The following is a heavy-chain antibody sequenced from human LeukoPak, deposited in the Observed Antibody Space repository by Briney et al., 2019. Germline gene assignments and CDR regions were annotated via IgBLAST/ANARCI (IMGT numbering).Heavy chain of an antibody. CDR3: ARGGTYGAY. CDR2: MSSRRSTI. D-gene: IGHD1-26*01. CDR1: GFSFSSYE. V-gene: IGHV3-48*03. J-gene: IGHJ3*01. Sequence: HPGGSLRLSCAASGFSFSSYEMNWVRQAPGKGLEWVACMSSRRSTIYYADSVKGRFTISRDNAKNSLYLQMNSMRAEDTAVYYCARGGTYGAYWGQGTMVTVS.